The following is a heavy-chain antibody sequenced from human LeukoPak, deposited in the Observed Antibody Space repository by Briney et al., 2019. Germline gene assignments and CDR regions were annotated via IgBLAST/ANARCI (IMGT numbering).Heavy chain of an antibody. V-gene: IGHV3-7*03. D-gene: IGHD1-1*01. CDR3: AKGPRLQYDRNWYFDL. Sequence: PGGSLRLSCAASGFTFSSYWMSWVRQAPGKGLEWVANIKQDGSEKYYVDSVKGRFTISRDNAKNSLYLQMNSLRAEDTALYYCAKGPRLQYDRNWYFDLWGRGTLVTVSS. J-gene: IGHJ2*01. CDR1: GFTFSSYW. CDR2: IKQDGSEK.